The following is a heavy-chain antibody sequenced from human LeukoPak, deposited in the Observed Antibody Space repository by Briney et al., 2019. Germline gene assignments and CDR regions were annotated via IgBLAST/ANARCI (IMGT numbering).Heavy chain of an antibody. CDR2: MNPNSGNT. D-gene: IGHD3-22*01. Sequence: ASVKVSCKASGYTFTSYDINWVRQATGQGLEWMGWMNPNSGNTGYAQKFQGRVTMTRNTSISTAYMELSSLRSEDTAVYYCATRHYYYDSSGYDEFDPWGQGTLVNVSS. V-gene: IGHV1-8*01. CDR3: ATRHYYYDSSGYDEFDP. J-gene: IGHJ5*02. CDR1: GYTFTSYD.